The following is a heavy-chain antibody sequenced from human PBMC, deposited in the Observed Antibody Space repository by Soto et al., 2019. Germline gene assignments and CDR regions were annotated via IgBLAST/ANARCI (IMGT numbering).Heavy chain of an antibody. Sequence: SETLSLTCTVSGGSVSSGSYYWSWIRQPPGKGLEWIGYIYYSGSTNYNPSLKSRVTISVDTSKNQFSLKLSSVTAADTAVYYYARVPRFSTVVGPRGAYYFDYWGQGTLVTVSS. CDR3: ARVPRFSTVVGPRGAYYFDY. D-gene: IGHD2-15*01. CDR1: GGSVSSGSYY. J-gene: IGHJ4*02. CDR2: IYYSGST. V-gene: IGHV4-61*01.